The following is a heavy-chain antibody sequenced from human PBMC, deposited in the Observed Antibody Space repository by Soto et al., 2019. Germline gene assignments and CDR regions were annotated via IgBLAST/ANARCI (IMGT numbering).Heavy chain of an antibody. D-gene: IGHD3-3*01. V-gene: IGHV3-11*01. Sequence: GSLRLSCAASGFTFSDYYMSWIRQAPGKGLEWVSYISSSGSTIYYADSVKGRFTISRDNAKNSLYLQMNSLRAEDTAVYYCARDGAYYDFWSGSRNYYYGMDVWGQGTTVTVSS. CDR1: GFTFSDYY. CDR3: ARDGAYYDFWSGSRNYYYGMDV. CDR2: ISSSGSTI. J-gene: IGHJ6*02.